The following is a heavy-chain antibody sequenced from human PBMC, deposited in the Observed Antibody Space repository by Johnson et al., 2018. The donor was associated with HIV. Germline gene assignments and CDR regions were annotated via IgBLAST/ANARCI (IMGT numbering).Heavy chain of an antibody. CDR1: GFTFDDYA. V-gene: IGHV3-30*14. J-gene: IGHJ3*01. D-gene: IGHD6-13*01. Sequence: QVQLVESGGGLVQPGRSLRLSCAASGFTFDDYAMHWVRQAPGKGLEWVAVISYDGSSKYYADSVKGRFTISRDNSKNTLYLQMNNLRAEDTAVYYCAKGGEVWYGAFDFWGQGTMAIVSS. CDR3: AKGGEVWYGAFDF. CDR2: ISYDGSSK.